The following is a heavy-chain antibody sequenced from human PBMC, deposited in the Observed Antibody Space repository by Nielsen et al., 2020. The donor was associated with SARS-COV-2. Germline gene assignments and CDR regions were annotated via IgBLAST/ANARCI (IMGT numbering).Heavy chain of an antibody. CDR1: GGSISSYY. D-gene: IGHD3-3*01. J-gene: IGHJ5*02. V-gene: IGHV4-4*07. CDR2: IYTSGST. Sequence: SETLSLTCTVSGGSISSYYWSWIRQPAGKGLEWIGRIYTSGSTNYNPSLKSRVTMSVDTSKNQFSLKLSSVTAADTAVYYCARHHYVTFFGVVIIGWFDPWGQGTLVTVSS. CDR3: ARHHYVTFFGVVIIGWFDP.